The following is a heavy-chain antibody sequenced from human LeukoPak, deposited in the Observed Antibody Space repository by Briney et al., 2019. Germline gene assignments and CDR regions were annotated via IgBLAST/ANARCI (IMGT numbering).Heavy chain of an antibody. J-gene: IGHJ4*02. CDR1: VYTFTSYD. V-gene: IGHV1-8*03. D-gene: IGHD3-3*01. Sequence: GASVKVSCTASVYTFTSYDINWVRQATGQGLEWMGWMNPNSGNTGYAQKFQGRVTITRNTSISTAYMELSSLSSEDTAVYYCARGITIFGVVSAFFDYWGQGTLVTVSS. CDR2: MNPNSGNT. CDR3: ARGITIFGVVSAFFDY.